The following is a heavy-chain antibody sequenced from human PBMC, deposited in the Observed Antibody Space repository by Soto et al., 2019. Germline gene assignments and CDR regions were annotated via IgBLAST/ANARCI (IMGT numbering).Heavy chain of an antibody. CDR3: ARSRAYYDSSGYSYY. D-gene: IGHD3-22*01. Sequence: PSETLSLTCAVSGGSISSSNWWSWVRQPPGKGLEWIGEIYHGGSTNYNPSLKSRVTISVDKSKNQFSLKLSSVTAADKAVYYCARSRAYYDSSGYSYYWGQGTLVTVSS. J-gene: IGHJ4*02. CDR1: GGSISSSNW. V-gene: IGHV4-4*02. CDR2: IYHGGST.